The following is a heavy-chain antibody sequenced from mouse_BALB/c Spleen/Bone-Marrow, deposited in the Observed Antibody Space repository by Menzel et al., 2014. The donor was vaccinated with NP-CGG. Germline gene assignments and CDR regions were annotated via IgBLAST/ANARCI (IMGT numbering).Heavy chain of an antibody. CDR3: ARELGRRAMDY. V-gene: IGHV1-54*01. D-gene: IGHD4-1*01. Sequence: QVQLQQSGAELVRPGTSVQVSCKASGYAFTNYWIEWIKQRPGQGLEWIGVINPGSGGANYNEKFKGKATLTADKSSSTAYIQFSSLTPDDSAVYFCARELGRRAMDYWGQGTSVTVSS. CDR2: INPGSGGA. J-gene: IGHJ4*01. CDR1: GYAFTNYW.